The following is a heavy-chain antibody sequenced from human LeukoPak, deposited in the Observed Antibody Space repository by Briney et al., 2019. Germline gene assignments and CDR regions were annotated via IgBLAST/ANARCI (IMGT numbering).Heavy chain of an antibody. Sequence: SETLSLTCTVSGYSISSGYYWGWIRQPPGKGLEWIGSIYHSGSTYYNPSLKSRVTISVDTSKNQFSLKLSSVTAADTAVYYCARGLKNMVRGVIMRWFDPWGQGTLVTVSS. V-gene: IGHV4-38-2*02. J-gene: IGHJ5*02. CDR2: IYHSGST. CDR3: ARGLKNMVRGVIMRWFDP. D-gene: IGHD3-10*01. CDR1: GYSISSGYY.